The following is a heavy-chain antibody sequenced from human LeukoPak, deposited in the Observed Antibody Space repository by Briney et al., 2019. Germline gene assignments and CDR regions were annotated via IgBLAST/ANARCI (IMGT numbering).Heavy chain of an antibody. J-gene: IGHJ4*02. D-gene: IGHD6-13*01. CDR3: ARVWKGIAIHFDY. Sequence: GGSLRLSCAASGFTFSSYGMHWVRQAPGKGLEWVAFIRYDGSNKYYADSVKGRFTISRDNAKNSLYLQMNSLRAEDTAVYYCARVWKGIAIHFDYWGQGTLVTVSS. CDR1: GFTFSSYG. CDR2: IRYDGSNK. V-gene: IGHV3-30*02.